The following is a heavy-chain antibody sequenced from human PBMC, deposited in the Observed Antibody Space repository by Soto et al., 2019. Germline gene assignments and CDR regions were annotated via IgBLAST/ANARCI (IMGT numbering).Heavy chain of an antibody. CDR2: INPSGGST. J-gene: IGHJ4*02. CDR1: GYTFTSYY. Sequence: QVQLVQSGAEVKKPGASVKVSCKASGYTFTSYYMHWVRQAPGQGLEWMGIINPSGGSTSYAQKVQGXXAXSXGTATSTVYVELSSLGSEDTAVYYCARGGEGGDYGYWGQGTLVTVSS. CDR3: ARGGEGGDYGY. V-gene: IGHV1-46*01. D-gene: IGHD4-17*01.